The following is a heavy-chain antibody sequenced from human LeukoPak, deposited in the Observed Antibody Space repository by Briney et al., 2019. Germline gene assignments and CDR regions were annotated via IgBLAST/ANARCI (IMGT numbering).Heavy chain of an antibody. CDR1: GVTFSSYS. CDR2: ISSSISYI. Sequence: GGSLRVSCAASGVTFSSYSMNWVRQAPREGLEWVSSISSSISYIYYADSVKGRFTISRDNAKNSLYLQMNSLRAEETGLYYCARGGVACSGGSCYPSGSEYYYMDVWGKGTTVTVSS. CDR3: ARGGVACSGGSCYPSGSEYYYMDV. J-gene: IGHJ6*03. V-gene: IGHV3-21*04. D-gene: IGHD2-15*01.